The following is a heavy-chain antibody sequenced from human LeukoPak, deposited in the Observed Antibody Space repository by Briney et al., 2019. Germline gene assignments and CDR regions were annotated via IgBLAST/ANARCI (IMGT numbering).Heavy chain of an antibody. V-gene: IGHV1-18*01. CDR2: ISAYNGNT. D-gene: IGHD3-22*01. CDR1: GYAFTSYG. Sequence: ASVKVSCKASGYAFTSYGISRVRQAPGQGLEWMGWISAYNGNTNYAQKLQGRVTMTTDTSTSTAYMELRSLRSDDTAVYYCARGYYYDSSGYYSGNWFDPWGQGTLVTVSS. J-gene: IGHJ5*02. CDR3: ARGYYYDSSGYYSGNWFDP.